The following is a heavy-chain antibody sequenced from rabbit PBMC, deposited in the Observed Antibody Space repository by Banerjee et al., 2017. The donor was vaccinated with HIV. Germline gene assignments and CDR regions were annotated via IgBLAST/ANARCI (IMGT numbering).Heavy chain of an antibody. CDR3: ARDAGGDGYSNDL. J-gene: IGHJ3*01. CDR1: GFSFSNKYV. D-gene: IGHD7-1*01. CDR2: INTYSGNG. Sequence: QEQLVESGGGLVKPEGSLTLTCTASGFSFSNKYVMCWVRQAPGKGLEWIACINTYSGNGVYASWAKGRFTISKTSSTTVTLQMTSLTAADTATYFCARDAGGDGYSNDLWGQGTLVTVS. V-gene: IGHV1S45*01.